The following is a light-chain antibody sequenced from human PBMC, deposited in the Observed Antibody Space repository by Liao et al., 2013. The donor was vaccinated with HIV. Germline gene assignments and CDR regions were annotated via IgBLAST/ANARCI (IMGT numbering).Light chain of an antibody. CDR2: ENN. CDR1: DLGNKF. V-gene: IGLV3-1*01. Sequence: SYELTQPPSLSVSPGQTASITCSGDDLGNKFVCWFQQKPGQSPILVMYENNQRPSGIPERFSGSNSGNTATLTISGTQAVDEADYYCQAWDRDSACYVFGTGTKVNVL. J-gene: IGLJ1*01. CDR3: QAWDRDSACYV.